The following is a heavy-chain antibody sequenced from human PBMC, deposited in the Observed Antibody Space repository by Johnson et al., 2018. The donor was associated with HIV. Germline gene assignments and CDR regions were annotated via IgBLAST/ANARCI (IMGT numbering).Heavy chain of an antibody. D-gene: IGHD3-10*01. V-gene: IGHV3-33*06. CDR1: GFTFSSYG. Sequence: QMQLVESGGGVVQPGRSLRLSCAASGFTFSSYGMHWVRQAPGKGLEWVAVIWYDGSNKYYGDSVKGRFTISRDNFKNTLYLQMNSLRAEDTAVYYCAKADRITMVQGVRLWEAFDIWGQGTMVTVSS. CDR2: IWYDGSNK. J-gene: IGHJ3*02. CDR3: AKADRITMVQGVRLWEAFDI.